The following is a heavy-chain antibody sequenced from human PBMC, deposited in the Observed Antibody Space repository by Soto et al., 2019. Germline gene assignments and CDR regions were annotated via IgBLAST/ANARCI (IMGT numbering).Heavy chain of an antibody. V-gene: IGHV4-61*01. CDR3: AREGRVSDSRLLWVDP. CDR1: GDSVNSGNYY. Sequence: PSETLSLTCTVSGDSVNSGNYYWTWIRQPPWKGLGWIGHSYYTGTTNYSPSLKSRVTISLETSKNQFSLKLSSVTAADRAVYYCAREGRVSDSRLLWVDPWGQGNLVTVSS. D-gene: IGHD3-16*01. CDR2: SYYTGTT. J-gene: IGHJ5*02.